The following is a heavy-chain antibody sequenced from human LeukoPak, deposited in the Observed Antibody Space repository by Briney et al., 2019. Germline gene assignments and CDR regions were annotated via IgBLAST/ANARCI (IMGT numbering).Heavy chain of an antibody. Sequence: SETLSLTCAVHGGNFNGFYWTWMRQAPGKGPEWIGEINHSRGTSYTASLWSRVTISQDTSKNQFSLKLTSVTAADTAVYYCARGLGEGYPDSWGQGTLVIVSS. CDR3: ARGLGEGYPDS. CDR1: GGNFNGFY. V-gene: IGHV4-34*01. J-gene: IGHJ4*02. D-gene: IGHD5-24*01. CDR2: INHSRGT.